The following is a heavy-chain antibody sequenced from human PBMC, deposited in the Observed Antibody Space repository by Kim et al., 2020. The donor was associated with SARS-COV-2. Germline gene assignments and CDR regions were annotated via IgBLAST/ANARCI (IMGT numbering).Heavy chain of an antibody. CDR1: GGSISSYY. J-gene: IGHJ6*02. CDR3: ARVMVWSGYSYYYGMDV. Sequence: SETLSLTCTVSGGSISSYYWSWIRQPPGKGLEWIGYIYYSGSTNYNPSLKSRVTISVDTSKNQFSLKLSSVTAADTAVYYCARVMVWSGYSYYYGMDVWGQGTTVTVSS. D-gene: IGHD3-3*01. V-gene: IGHV4-59*01. CDR2: IYYSGST.